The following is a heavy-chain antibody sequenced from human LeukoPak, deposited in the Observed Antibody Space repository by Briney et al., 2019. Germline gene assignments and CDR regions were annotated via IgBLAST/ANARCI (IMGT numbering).Heavy chain of an antibody. CDR2: ISGSGGST. D-gene: IGHD1-26*01. Sequence: GGSLRLSCAASGFTFSSYAMSWVRQAPGKGLEWVSAISGSGGSTYYADSAKGRFTISRDNSKNSLYLQMNSLRAEDTAVYYCARDWVRATGLIDLWGQGTLVTVSS. CDR1: GFTFSSYA. V-gene: IGHV3-23*01. CDR3: ARDWVRATGLIDL. J-gene: IGHJ5*02.